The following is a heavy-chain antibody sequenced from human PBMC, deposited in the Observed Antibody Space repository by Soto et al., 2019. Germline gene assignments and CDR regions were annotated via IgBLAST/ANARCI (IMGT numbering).Heavy chain of an antibody. CDR3: ARDAPYYDDSTGGGAFDI. V-gene: IGHV1-69*13. D-gene: IGHD3-22*01. CDR2: IIPIFGTA. J-gene: IGHJ3*02. Sequence: SVKVSCKASGGTFSSYAISWVRQAPGQGLEWMGGIIPIFGTANYAQKFQGRVTITADESTSTAYMELSSLRSEDTAVYYCARDAPYYDDSTGGGAFDIWGQGTMVTVSS. CDR1: GGTFSSYA.